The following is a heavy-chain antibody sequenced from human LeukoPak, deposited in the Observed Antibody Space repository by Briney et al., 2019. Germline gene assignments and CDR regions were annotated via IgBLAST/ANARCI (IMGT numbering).Heavy chain of an antibody. V-gene: IGHV3-74*01. CDR1: GFTFSSYW. D-gene: IGHD3-10*01. Sequence: GGSLRLSCVASGFTFSSYWMHWVRQAPGKGLVWVSRINSDGSSTSYADSVKGRFTISRDNAKNTLYLQMNSLRAEDTAVYYCARAPRLLWLDYWGQGTLVTVSS. CDR2: INSDGSST. CDR3: ARAPRLLWLDY. J-gene: IGHJ4*02.